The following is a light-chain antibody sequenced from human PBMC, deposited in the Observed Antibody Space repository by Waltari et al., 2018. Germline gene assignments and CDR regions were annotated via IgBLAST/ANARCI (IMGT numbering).Light chain of an antibody. CDR1: QDVSSY. J-gene: IGKJ4*01. V-gene: IGKV1-8*01. CDR3: QQYYTYPVA. CDR2: AAS. Sequence: AIRMTQSPSSLSASTGDRVTITCRASQDVSSYVAWYQQKPGKVPKLLIYAASTLQSGVPSRFSGSGSGTNFSLTIACLQSDDFAVYYCQQYYTYPVAFGGGAKVEDK.